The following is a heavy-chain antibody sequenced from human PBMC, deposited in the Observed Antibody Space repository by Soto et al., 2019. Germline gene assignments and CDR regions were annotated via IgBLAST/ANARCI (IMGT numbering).Heavy chain of an antibody. D-gene: IGHD5-18*01. V-gene: IGHV4-59*01. CDR2: INYSGST. CDR1: GGSISSYY. CDR3: ASRYSYGYFIY. J-gene: IGHJ4*02. Sequence: QVKLQDSGPGLVKPSETLSLTCTVPGGSISSYYWSWIRQTPGKGLEWIGYINYSGSTNYNPSLKSRVTISVDTSKNQFSLKLSSVTAADTAVYYCASRYSYGYFIYWGQGTLVTVSS.